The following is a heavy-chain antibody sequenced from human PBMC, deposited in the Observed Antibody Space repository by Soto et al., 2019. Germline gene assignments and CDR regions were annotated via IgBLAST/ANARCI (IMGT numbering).Heavy chain of an antibody. CDR1: GGSISSGSYS. J-gene: IGHJ4*02. CDR3: ASYGGFRFDY. CDR2: IYHSGST. D-gene: IGHD3-10*01. Sequence: PSETLSLTCGVSGGSISSGSYSWSWIRQPPGKGLEWIGYIYHSGSTYYNPSLKSRVTISVDRSKNQFSLKLSSVTATDTAVYYCASYGGFRFDYWGQGTLVTVSS. V-gene: IGHV4-30-2*01.